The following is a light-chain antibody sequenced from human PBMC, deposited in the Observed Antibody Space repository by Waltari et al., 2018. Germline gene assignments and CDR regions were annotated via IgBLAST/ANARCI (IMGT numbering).Light chain of an antibody. CDR1: FGSDSSSYH. CDR2: NTN. Sequence: QTVVTQEPSFSVSHGGTVTLPCGLSFGSDSSSYHPSWYQQTPGQAPRTLIYNTNTRSSGVPDRFSASILGNKAALTITGAQADDESDYYCVLYMGSGIWVFGGGTKLTVL. V-gene: IGLV8-61*01. CDR3: VLYMGSGIWV. J-gene: IGLJ3*02.